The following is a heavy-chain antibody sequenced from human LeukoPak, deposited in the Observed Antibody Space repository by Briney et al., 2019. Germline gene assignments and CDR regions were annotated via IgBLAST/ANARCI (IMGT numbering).Heavy chain of an antibody. V-gene: IGHV1-2*02. Sequence: ASVKVSCKASGYTFSGYYIQWVRQAPGQGLEWVGWINPNSGDSKYAQTFQGRVTLTRDTSLSTAYMELSRLTSDDTAVYYCARAEGVTLVRPTVDYWGQGTLVPVSS. CDR2: INPNSGDS. J-gene: IGHJ4*02. CDR1: GYTFSGYY. CDR3: ARAEGVTLVRPTVDY. D-gene: IGHD2-8*01.